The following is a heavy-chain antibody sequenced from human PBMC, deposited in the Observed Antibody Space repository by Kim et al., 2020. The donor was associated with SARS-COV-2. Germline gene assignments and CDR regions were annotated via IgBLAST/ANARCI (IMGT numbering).Heavy chain of an antibody. J-gene: IGHJ4*02. V-gene: IGHV3-33*06. Sequence: SDGSNKEYAGAVMGLFTISRDNSKNVLFLQMNSLRAEDTAVYYCANFESWGQGTLVTVSS. CDR3: ANFES. CDR2: SDGSNK.